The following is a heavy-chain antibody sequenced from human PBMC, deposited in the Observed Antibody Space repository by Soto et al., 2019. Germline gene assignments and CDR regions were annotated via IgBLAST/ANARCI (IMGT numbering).Heavy chain of an antibody. V-gene: IGHV1-69*06. CDR3: ARDPAYYYDSSGPV. CDR1: GGTFSSYA. Sequence: ASVKVSCKASGGTFSSYAISWVRQAPGQGLEWMGGIIPIFGTANYAQKFQGRVTITADKSTSTAYMELSSLRSEDTAVYYCARDPAYYYDSSGPVWGQGTLVTVSS. D-gene: IGHD3-22*01. J-gene: IGHJ4*02. CDR2: IIPIFGTA.